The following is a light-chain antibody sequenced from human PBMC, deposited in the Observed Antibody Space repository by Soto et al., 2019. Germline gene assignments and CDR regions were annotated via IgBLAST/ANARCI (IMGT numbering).Light chain of an antibody. Sequence: QSVLTQPSSGSASPGQSISISCTGTSDDICAYDYVSWYQQNPGKAPKLIFYSVSNRPSGVSSRFSGSQSGNTASLTISGVQADDEADYYCSSYRSSDTLEVFGSGTKVTVL. CDR2: SVS. V-gene: IGLV2-14*01. CDR1: SDDICAYDY. J-gene: IGLJ1*01. CDR3: SSYRSSDTLEV.